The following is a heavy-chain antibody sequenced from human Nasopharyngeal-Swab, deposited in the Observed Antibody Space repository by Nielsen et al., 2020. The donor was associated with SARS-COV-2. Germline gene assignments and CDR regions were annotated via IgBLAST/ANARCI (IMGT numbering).Heavy chain of an antibody. D-gene: IGHD3-16*02. J-gene: IGHJ4*02. Sequence: SVKVSCNASGGTFSSYAISWVRQAPGQGLEWMGRIIPILGIANYAQKFQGRVTITADKSTSTAYMELSSLRSEDTAVYYCARERHDYVWGSYRYTKSYWGQGTLVTVSS. CDR3: ARERHDYVWGSYRYTKSY. CDR2: IIPILGIA. CDR1: GGTFSSYA. V-gene: IGHV1-69*04.